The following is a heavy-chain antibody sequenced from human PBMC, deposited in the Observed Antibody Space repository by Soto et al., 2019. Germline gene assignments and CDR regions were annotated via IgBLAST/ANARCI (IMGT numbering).Heavy chain of an antibody. CDR2: IIPIFGTA. Sequence: QVQLVQSGAEVKKPGSSVKVSCKASGGTFSSYAISWVRQAPGQGLEWMGGIIPIFGTANYAQKFQGRVTITADESTSTAYMELISLISEDTAVYYCARSLVNYDILTGYSNYGMDVWGQGTTVTVSS. CDR3: ARSLVNYDILTGYSNYGMDV. CDR1: GGTFSSYA. V-gene: IGHV1-69*01. J-gene: IGHJ6*02. D-gene: IGHD3-9*01.